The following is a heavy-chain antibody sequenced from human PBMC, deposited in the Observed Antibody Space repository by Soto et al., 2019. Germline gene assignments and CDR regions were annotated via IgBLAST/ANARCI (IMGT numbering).Heavy chain of an antibody. J-gene: IGHJ1*01. CDR1: GYTFTDYA. Sequence: QVQLVHSGTEVKKPGASVKLSCKASGYTFTDYAMHWVRQAPGQSPEWMGWINAANDHTKFSQKFQGRVTITRDTSASTVYIEVKSLRSEDTAVYYCARPLLSGDYVYPFQHWGQGTLVIVSS. CDR2: INAANDHT. V-gene: IGHV1-3*01. D-gene: IGHD4-17*01. CDR3: ARPLLSGDYVYPFQH.